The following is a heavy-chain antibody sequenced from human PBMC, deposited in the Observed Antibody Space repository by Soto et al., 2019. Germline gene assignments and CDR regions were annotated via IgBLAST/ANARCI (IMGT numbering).Heavy chain of an antibody. V-gene: IGHV4-59*01. D-gene: IGHD2-8*01. Sequence: SETLSLTCTFSGTSISSYYWSWIRQPPGKGLEWMANIHYSWTTNYNPSLARRVTISVNTSNNQFSLKMTSVTAADRAMYFCARYNSYAIDYWGRGTLVTVSS. CDR1: GTSISSYY. J-gene: IGHJ4*02. CDR2: IHYSWTT. CDR3: ARYNSYAIDY.